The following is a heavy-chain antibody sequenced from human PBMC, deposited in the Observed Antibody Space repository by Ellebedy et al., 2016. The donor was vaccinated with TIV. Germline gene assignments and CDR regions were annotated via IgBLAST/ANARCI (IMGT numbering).Heavy chain of an antibody. V-gene: IGHV3-74*01. J-gene: IGHJ4*02. Sequence: GESLKISCAASGFTFSSYWMHWVRQVTGKGLVWVSRIKSDGSSTSYADSVKGRFTISRDNAKNTLYLQMNSLSAEDTAVYYCARGPDSSGGYRGFDYWGQGTLVTVSS. CDR1: GFTFSSYW. D-gene: IGHD6-19*01. CDR3: ARGPDSSGGYRGFDY. CDR2: IKSDGSST.